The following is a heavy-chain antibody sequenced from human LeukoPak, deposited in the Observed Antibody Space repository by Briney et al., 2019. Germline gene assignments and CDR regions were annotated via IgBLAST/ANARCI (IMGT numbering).Heavy chain of an antibody. J-gene: IGHJ3*02. CDR3: AAGIDLAIAVAGTGAFDI. Sequence: SVTVSLTCTVSGVSISSISYEWRWVRQPPGRVGERIASIYYSGSNPYNPSRKSRVTIPVDTSKNQFSLKLSSVTAADTAVYYCAAGIDLAIAVAGTGAFDIWGQGTMVTVSS. D-gene: IGHD6-19*01. CDR1: GVSISSISYE. CDR2: IYYSGSN. V-gene: IGHV4-39*01.